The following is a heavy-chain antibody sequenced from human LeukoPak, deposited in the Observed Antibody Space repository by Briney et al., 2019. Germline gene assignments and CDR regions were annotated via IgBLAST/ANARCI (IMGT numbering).Heavy chain of an antibody. Sequence: GGPLRLSCAASGFTFSSYAMHWVRQAPGKGLEWVAAISYDGSNKYYTDSVKGRFTISRDNSKNTLYLQMNSLRAEDTAVYYCARGLYCSSTSCPFDPWGQGTLVTVSS. CDR3: ARGLYCSSTSCPFDP. D-gene: IGHD2-2*01. J-gene: IGHJ5*02. CDR2: ISYDGSNK. V-gene: IGHV3-30-3*01. CDR1: GFTFSSYA.